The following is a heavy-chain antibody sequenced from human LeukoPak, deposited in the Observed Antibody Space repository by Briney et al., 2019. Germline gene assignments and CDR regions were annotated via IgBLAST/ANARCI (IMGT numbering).Heavy chain of an antibody. Sequence: SETLSLTCAVYGGSFSGYYWSWIRQPPGKGLEWIGEINHSGSTNYNPSLKSRVTISVDTSKNQFSLKLSSVTAADPAVYYCARARVVRYFDLWGRGTLVTVSS. V-gene: IGHV4-34*01. CDR2: INHSGST. CDR3: ARARVVRYFDL. J-gene: IGHJ2*01. CDR1: GGSFSGYY. D-gene: IGHD6-6*01.